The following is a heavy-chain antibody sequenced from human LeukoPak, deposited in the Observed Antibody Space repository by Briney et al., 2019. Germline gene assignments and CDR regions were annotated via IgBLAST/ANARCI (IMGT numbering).Heavy chain of an antibody. D-gene: IGHD3-3*02. CDR1: GGSINSYY. CDR2: IYTSGDT. V-gene: IGHV4-4*07. CDR3: AKTIFGGPTGYYMDV. Sequence: SETLSLTCTVSGGSINSYYWSWIRQPAGKGLEWIGRIYTSGDTNYNPSLKSRVSMSVDMSNNQFSLKLSSVTAADTAVYYCAKTIFGGPTGYYMDVWGKGTTVTVSS. J-gene: IGHJ6*03.